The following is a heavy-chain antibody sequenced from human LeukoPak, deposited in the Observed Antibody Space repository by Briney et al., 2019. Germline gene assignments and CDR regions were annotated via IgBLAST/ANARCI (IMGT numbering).Heavy chain of an antibody. CDR3: ASTHLGYCSSVSCQNDY. V-gene: IGHV3-53*01. J-gene: IGHJ4*02. Sequence: GGSLRLSCAASGFIVSSNYMSWVRQAPGKGREWGSVIYSGGSTYYADSVKGRFTISRDNSKNTLYLQMNSLRAEDTAVYYCASTHLGYCSSVSCQNDYWGQGTLVTVSS. D-gene: IGHD2-15*01. CDR1: GFIVSSNY. CDR2: IYSGGST.